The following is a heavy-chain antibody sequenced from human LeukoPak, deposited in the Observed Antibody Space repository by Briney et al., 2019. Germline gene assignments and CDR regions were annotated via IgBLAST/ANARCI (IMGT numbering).Heavy chain of an antibody. V-gene: IGHV3-30-3*01. CDR1: GFTFSTYA. J-gene: IGHJ4*02. CDR3: ARVKQQLYHFDY. D-gene: IGHD6-13*01. CDR2: ISYDGSNK. Sequence: GGSLRLSCAASGFTFSTYAMHWVRQAPGKGLEWVAVISYDGSNKYYAGSVKGRFTISRDNSKNTLYLQMNSLRAEDTAAYYCARVKQQLYHFDYWGQGTLVTVSS.